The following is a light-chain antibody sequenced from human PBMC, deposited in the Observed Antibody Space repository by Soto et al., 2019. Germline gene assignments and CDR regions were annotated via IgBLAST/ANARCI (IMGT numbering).Light chain of an antibody. V-gene: IGLV1-47*01. CDR2: RNN. J-gene: IGLJ2*01. CDR3: AAWDDSLSGVV. CDR1: SSNIGSKY. Sequence: QSVLTQPPSASGTPGQRVTISCSGSSSNIGSKYVYWYQQLPGTVPQLLIYRNNERPSGVPDRFSGSKSGTSASLAISGLRSEDDADYYCAAWDDSLSGVVFGGGTKVTVL.